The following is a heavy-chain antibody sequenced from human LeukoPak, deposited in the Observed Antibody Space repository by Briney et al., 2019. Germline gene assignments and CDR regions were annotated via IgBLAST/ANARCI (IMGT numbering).Heavy chain of an antibody. D-gene: IGHD3-10*01. Sequence: GGSLRLSCAAAGFSLSRDWRSWVRQAPGEGLEWVANIKQDGSEKNSVESVKGRFTISRDNAKNSLYLQTNSLRAEDTAVYYCARAGQEWFGELGFDQWGQGTLVIVSS. CDR2: IKQDGSEK. CDR3: ARAGQEWFGELGFDQ. CDR1: GFSLSRDW. J-gene: IGHJ4*02. V-gene: IGHV3-7*01.